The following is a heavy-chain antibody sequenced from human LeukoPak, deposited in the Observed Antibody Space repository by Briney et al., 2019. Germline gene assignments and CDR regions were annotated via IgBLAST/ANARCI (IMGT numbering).Heavy chain of an antibody. V-gene: IGHV3-23*01. J-gene: IGHJ5*02. CDR3: AKLGRLLRDWFDP. Sequence: GGSLSLSCAASGFTFSSYAMSWVRQAPGKGLEWVSAISGSGGSTYYADSVKGRFTISRDNSRNTLYLQMNSLRAEDTAVYYCAKLGRLLRDWFDPWGQGTLVTVSS. CDR2: ISGSGGST. CDR1: GFTFSSYA. D-gene: IGHD3-10*01.